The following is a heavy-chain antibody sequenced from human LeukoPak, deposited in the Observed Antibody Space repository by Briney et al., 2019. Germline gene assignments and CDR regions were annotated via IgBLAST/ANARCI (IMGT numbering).Heavy chain of an antibody. CDR1: GGSFSGYY. D-gene: IGHD6-6*01. CDR3: ASVSSSGEKSFDY. CDR2: INHSGST. Sequence: AETLSLTCAVYGGSFSGYYWSWIRQPPGKGLEWIGEINHSGSTNYNPSLKSRGTISVDTSKNQFSLKLSSVTAAETAVYYCASVSSSGEKSFDYRGQGTLVTVSS. V-gene: IGHV4-34*01. J-gene: IGHJ4*02.